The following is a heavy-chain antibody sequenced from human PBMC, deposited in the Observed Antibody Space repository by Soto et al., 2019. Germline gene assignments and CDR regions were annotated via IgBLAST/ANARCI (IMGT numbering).Heavy chain of an antibody. CDR3: ARAIQSYNWFDP. CDR2: VYYSGST. V-gene: IGHV4-61*01. D-gene: IGHD4-4*01. Sequence: SENLSLTCTVSGGSVSSGNYYCTWFRQPPGKGLEWIGYVYYSGSTNYNPSLKSRFTISVDTSKNQFSLELSSVTTADTAVYYCARAIQSYNWFDPWGQGTLVTVS. CDR1: GGSVSSGNYY. J-gene: IGHJ5*02.